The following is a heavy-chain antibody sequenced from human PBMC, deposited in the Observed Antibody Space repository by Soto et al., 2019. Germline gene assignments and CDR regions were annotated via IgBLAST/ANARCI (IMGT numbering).Heavy chain of an antibody. CDR2: SYVSGSS. V-gene: IGHV4-30-2*01. CDR1: GGSFISGGYS. Sequence: SETLSLTCAVSGGSFISGGYSWTWIRQPPGKGLEWIGYSYVSGSSYYNPSLESRVTISVDGSKNQFSLQLRSVTAADTAVYYCARGMVRGVLDYWGQGALVTVS. CDR3: ARGMVRGVLDY. D-gene: IGHD3-10*01. J-gene: IGHJ4*02.